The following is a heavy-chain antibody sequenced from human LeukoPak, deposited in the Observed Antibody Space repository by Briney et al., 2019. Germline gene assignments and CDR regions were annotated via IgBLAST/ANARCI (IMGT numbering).Heavy chain of an antibody. CDR2: IYYSGST. Sequence: SETLSLTCTVSGGSISSSSYYWGWIRQPPGKGLEWIGSIYYSGSTYYNPSLKSRVTISVDTSKNQFSLKLSSVTAADTAVYYCARQLSYSSSFLDYWGQGTLVTVSS. CDR3: ARQLSYSSSFLDY. CDR1: GGSISSSSYY. J-gene: IGHJ4*02. D-gene: IGHD6-13*01. V-gene: IGHV4-39*01.